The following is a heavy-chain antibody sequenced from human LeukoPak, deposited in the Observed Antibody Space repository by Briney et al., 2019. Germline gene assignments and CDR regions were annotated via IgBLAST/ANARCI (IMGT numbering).Heavy chain of an antibody. CDR3: ARGNCSGGTCYEIDY. V-gene: IGHV4-59*08. D-gene: IGHD2-15*01. Sequence: SETLSLTCTVSGGSISSYYWSWIRQPPGKGLEWIGYIYYSGSTNYNPSLKSRVTISVDTSKNQFSPKLSSVTAADTAVYYCARGNCSGGTCYEIDYWGQGTLVTVSS. CDR1: GGSISSYY. J-gene: IGHJ4*02. CDR2: IYYSGST.